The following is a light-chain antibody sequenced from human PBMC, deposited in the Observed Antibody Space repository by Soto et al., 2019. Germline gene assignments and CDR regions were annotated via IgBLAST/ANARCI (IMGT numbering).Light chain of an antibody. CDR2: LVT. CDR1: SSDVGGYNC. V-gene: IGLV2-14*01. J-gene: IGLJ1*01. CDR3: ISYTTTNTYV. Sequence: QSALTQPRSVSGSPGQSVTISCTGTSSDVGGYNCVSWYQQHPGKAPQLIIFLVTNRPSGVSNRFSASKSGSTASLTISGLQAEDEADYYCISYTTTNTYVFGTGTKVTVL.